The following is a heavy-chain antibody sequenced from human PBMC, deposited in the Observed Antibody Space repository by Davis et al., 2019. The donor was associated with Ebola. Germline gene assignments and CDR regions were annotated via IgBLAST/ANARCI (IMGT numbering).Heavy chain of an antibody. Sequence: MPSETLSLTCAVYGGSFSGYYWSWIRQPPGKGLEWIGYIYYSGSTNYNPSLKSRVTISVDTSKNQFSLKLSSVTAADTAVYYCARDMLLVRGVIISNWFDPWGQGTLVTVSS. CDR2: IYYSGST. CDR3: ARDMLLVRGVIISNWFDP. D-gene: IGHD3-10*01. CDR1: GGSFSGYY. V-gene: IGHV4-59*01. J-gene: IGHJ5*02.